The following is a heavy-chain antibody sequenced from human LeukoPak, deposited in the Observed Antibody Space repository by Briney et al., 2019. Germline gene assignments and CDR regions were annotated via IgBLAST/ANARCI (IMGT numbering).Heavy chain of an antibody. Sequence: GGSLRLSCAASGFTFSNYGMNWVRQAPGKGLEWVSVFSGSGASTHYADSVKGRFTISRDNSKNTLYLQMNSLRAEDTAVYYCAKLRWSSSGAFDIWSQGTMVTVSS. J-gene: IGHJ3*02. CDR2: FSGSGAST. CDR3: AKLRWSSSGAFDI. D-gene: IGHD4-23*01. V-gene: IGHV3-23*01. CDR1: GFTFSNYG.